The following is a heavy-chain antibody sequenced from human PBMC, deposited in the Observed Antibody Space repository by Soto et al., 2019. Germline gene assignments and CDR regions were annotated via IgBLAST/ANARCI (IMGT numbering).Heavy chain of an antibody. Sequence: ASVKVSCKASGGTFSSYAISWVRQAPGQGLEWMGGIIPIFGRANYAQKFQGRVTITTDTSTSTAYMELSRLRSDDTAVYYCAREYVSYDYIWGAKTFDIWGQGTMVTVSS. V-gene: IGHV1-69*05. D-gene: IGHD3-16*01. CDR2: IIPIFGRA. J-gene: IGHJ3*02. CDR1: GGTFSSYA. CDR3: AREYVSYDYIWGAKTFDI.